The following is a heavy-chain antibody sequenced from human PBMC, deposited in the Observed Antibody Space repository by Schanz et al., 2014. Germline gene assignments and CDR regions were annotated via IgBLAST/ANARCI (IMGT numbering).Heavy chain of an antibody. CDR3: ARGLIAAAGGAFDY. D-gene: IGHD6-13*01. V-gene: IGHV3-23*01. CDR1: GFFFGSSV. J-gene: IGHJ4*02. CDR2: ITGASDHI. Sequence: EVQLLESGGGLIQPGGSLRLSCAASGFFFGSSVMAWVRQAPGKGLEWVSGITGASDHIDYAESVKGRFTISRDNSKNTLYLQMNSLRAGDAAVYYCARGLIAAAGGAFDYWGQGTLVAVSA.